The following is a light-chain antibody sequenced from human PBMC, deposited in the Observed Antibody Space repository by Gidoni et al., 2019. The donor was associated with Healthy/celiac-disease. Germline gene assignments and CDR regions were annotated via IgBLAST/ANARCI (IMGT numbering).Light chain of an antibody. Sequence: QSALTQPASVSGSPGQSITISCTGTSSDVGSYNLVSWYQQHPGKAPKLLIYEGSKRTSVVSNRCSGSKSGNTASLTISGLQAEDEADYYCCSYAGSSTWMFGGGTKLTVL. J-gene: IGLJ3*02. CDR3: CSYAGSSTWM. CDR2: EGS. CDR1: SSDVGSYNL. V-gene: IGLV2-23*01.